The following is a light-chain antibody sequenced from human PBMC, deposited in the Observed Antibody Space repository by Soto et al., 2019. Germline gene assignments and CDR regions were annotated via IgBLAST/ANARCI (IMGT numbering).Light chain of an antibody. J-gene: IGKJ5*01. V-gene: IGKV3-20*01. CDR3: QQYGTSPIT. Sequence: IVLTQSPGTLSLSPGERATLSCRASQSVGSNFLAWYQQKPGQAPRLLIYGASNRATGIPDRFSGSGSGTDFILTISRLEPEDFAVYYCQQYGTSPITFGQGTRLEIK. CDR1: QSVGSNF. CDR2: GAS.